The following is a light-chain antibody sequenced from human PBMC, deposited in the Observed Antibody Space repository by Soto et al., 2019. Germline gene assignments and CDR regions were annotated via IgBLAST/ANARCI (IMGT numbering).Light chain of an antibody. CDR2: DVS. V-gene: IGKV1-9*01. CDR1: QGIGSS. J-gene: IGKJ4*01. Sequence: DIQLTHSPSFLSASVGDRVTITYRASQGIGSSFAWYQIKPGNAPKLLIYDVSTFQGGGASSCSRSGSGTEFTLTISRLQPEDCATYFRQQFDSYPLTFGEGTKVEIK. CDR3: QQFDSYPLT.